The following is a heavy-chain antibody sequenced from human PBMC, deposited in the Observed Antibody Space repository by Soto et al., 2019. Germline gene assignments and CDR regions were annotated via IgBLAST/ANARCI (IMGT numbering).Heavy chain of an antibody. Sequence: GGSLRLSCAVSGFSFGTYWMSWVRQAPGKGLEWLASIKEDGSERYYLDSVKGRFTIPRDNAKDSLSLQMKSLRGEDTAFYYCARDVGPVTIFGEALSGYFDFWGQGTLVTVSS. CDR1: GFSFGTYW. V-gene: IGHV3-7*03. CDR3: ARDVGPVTIFGEALSGYFDF. D-gene: IGHD3-3*01. J-gene: IGHJ4*02. CDR2: IKEDGSER.